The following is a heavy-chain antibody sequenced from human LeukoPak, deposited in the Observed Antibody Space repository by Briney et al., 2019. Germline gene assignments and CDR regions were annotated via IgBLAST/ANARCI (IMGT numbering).Heavy chain of an antibody. CDR3: AKEKGDGYITYFDY. CDR1: GFTFSSYG. V-gene: IGHV3-30*02. J-gene: IGHJ4*02. D-gene: IGHD5-24*01. CDR2: IRYDGSNK. Sequence: GGSLRLSCAASGFTFSSYGMHWVRQAPGKGLEWVAFIRYDGSNKYYADSVKGRFTISRDNSKNTLYLQMNSLRAEDTAVYYCAKEKGDGYITYFDYWGQGTLVTVSS.